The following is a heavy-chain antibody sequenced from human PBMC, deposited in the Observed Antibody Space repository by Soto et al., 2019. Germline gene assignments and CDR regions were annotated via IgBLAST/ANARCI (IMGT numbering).Heavy chain of an antibody. V-gene: IGHV3-23*01. CDR2: VSAGGDMT. D-gene: IGHD3-10*01. CDR1: GFTFSSYA. CDR3: ARGDRGGSGSPASYYYSGLDV. Sequence: VGSMRLSFAASGFTFSSYAMSWVRQAPGKGLEWVSSVSAGGDMTYYSDSVKGLFTISRDNSNNALFLQMNSLRIEDTALYYSARGDRGGSGSPASYYYSGLDVWGQGTTVTVSS. J-gene: IGHJ6*02.